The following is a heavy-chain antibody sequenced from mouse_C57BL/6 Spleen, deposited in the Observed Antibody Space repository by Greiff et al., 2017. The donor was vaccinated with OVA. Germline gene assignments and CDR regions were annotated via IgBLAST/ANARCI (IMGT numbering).Heavy chain of an antibody. CDR3: TAGKGYAMDD. CDR2: ISRGGDYI. Sequence: DVQLQESGAGLVKPGGSLKLSCAASGFTFSRYAMSWVRQTPEKRLEWVAYISRGGDYIYYADTVKGRFTISRDNARNTLYLQMISLKSEDTAMYYCTAGKGYAMDDWGQGTSVTVSS. J-gene: IGHJ4*01. CDR1: GFTFSRYA. D-gene: IGHD4-1*01. V-gene: IGHV5-9-1*02.